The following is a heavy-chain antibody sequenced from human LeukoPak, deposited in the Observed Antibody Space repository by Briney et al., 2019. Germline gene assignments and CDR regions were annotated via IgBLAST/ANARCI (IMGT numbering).Heavy chain of an antibody. CDR3: ARDSWELLPDPFDY. CDR2: ISSSSYI. CDR1: GFTFSSYS. J-gene: IGHJ4*02. D-gene: IGHD1-26*01. Sequence: GGPLRLSCAASGFTFSSYSMNWVRQAPGKGLEWVSSISSSSYIYYADSVKGRFTISRDNAKNSLYLQMNSLRAEDTAVYYCARDSWELLPDPFDYWGQGTLVTVSS. V-gene: IGHV3-21*01.